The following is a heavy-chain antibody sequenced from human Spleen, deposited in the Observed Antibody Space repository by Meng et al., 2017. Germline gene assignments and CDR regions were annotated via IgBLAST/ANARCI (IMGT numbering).Heavy chain of an antibody. CDR1: AYNFPDYY. J-gene: IGHJ4*02. D-gene: IGHD6-13*01. CDR3: ARDEDISAAGKLFGDY. CDR2: INPKIGDT. Sequence: QGQLLQAEAEVKKPGAAAQVSCKPPAYNFPDYYIHWLRRALGQALEWMGRINPKIGDTHYAQKFQARVIMTGDTSISTAYMELSGLRSDDTAMYYCARDEDISAAGKLFGDYWGQGTLVTVSS. V-gene: IGHV1-2*06.